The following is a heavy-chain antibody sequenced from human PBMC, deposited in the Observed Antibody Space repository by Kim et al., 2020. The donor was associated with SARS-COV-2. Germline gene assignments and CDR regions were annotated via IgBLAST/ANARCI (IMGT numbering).Heavy chain of an antibody. CDR1: GFTFSSYG. Sequence: GGSLRLSCAASGFTFSSYGMHWVRQAPGKGLEWVAVISYDGSNKYYADSVKGRFTISRDNSKNTLYLQMNSLRAEDTAVYYCAKARESSLDYWGQGTLVTVSS. CDR2: ISYDGSNK. J-gene: IGHJ4*02. CDR3: AKARESSLDY. V-gene: IGHV3-30*18.